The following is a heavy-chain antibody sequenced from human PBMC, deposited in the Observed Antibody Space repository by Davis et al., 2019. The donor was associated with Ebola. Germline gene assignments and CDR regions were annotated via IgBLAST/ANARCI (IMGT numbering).Heavy chain of an antibody. D-gene: IGHD3-16*02. CDR1: GFTFSSFE. Sequence: PGGSLRLSCAASGFTFSSFEMNWVRQAPGKGLEWVSYVSSSGSTIYYADSVKGRFTISRDNAKRSLYLQMNSLRAEDTAIYYCAREFGDYVWGSYRKTYGMDVWGQGTTVTVSS. CDR3: AREFGDYVWGSYRKTYGMDV. CDR2: VSSSGSTI. J-gene: IGHJ6*02. V-gene: IGHV3-48*03.